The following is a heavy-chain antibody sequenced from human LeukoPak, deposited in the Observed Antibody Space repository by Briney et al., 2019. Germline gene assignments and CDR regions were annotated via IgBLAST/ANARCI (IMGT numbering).Heavy chain of an antibody. J-gene: IGHJ3*02. D-gene: IGHD2-15*01. CDR2: INHSGST. Sequence: SETLSLTCAVYGGSFSGYYWSWIRQPPGKGLEWIGEINHSGSTNYNPSLKSRVTISVDTSKNQFSLKLSSVTAADTAVYYCARYCSGGSCYTDAFDIWGQGTMVTVSS. CDR3: ARYCSGGSCYTDAFDI. V-gene: IGHV4-34*01. CDR1: GGSFSGYY.